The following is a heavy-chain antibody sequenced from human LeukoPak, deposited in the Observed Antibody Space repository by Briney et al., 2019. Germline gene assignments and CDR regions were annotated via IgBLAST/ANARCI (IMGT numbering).Heavy chain of an antibody. D-gene: IGHD3-10*01. V-gene: IGHV3-30*02. CDR1: GFTFSSYG. CDR3: ARDLGDTGDY. CDR2: IRYDGSNK. Sequence: GGSLRLSCAASGFTFSSYGMHWVRQAPGKGLEWVAFIRYDGSNKYYADSVKGRFTISRDNSKNTLYLQMNSLRSDDTAVYYCARDLGDTGDYWGQGTLVTVSS. J-gene: IGHJ4*02.